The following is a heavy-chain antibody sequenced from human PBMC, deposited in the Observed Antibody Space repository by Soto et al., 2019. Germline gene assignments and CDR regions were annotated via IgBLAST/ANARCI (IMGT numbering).Heavy chain of an antibody. V-gene: IGHV1-2*04. Sequence: ASVKVSCKASGYTFTGYYMHWVRQAPGQGLEWMGWINPNSGGTNYAQKFQGWVTMTRDTAISTAYMALSRLRSHDTAVYYCAITSYDSSGPSAAFAIWGQGTMVTVS. CDR2: INPNSGGT. CDR3: AITSYDSSGPSAAFAI. D-gene: IGHD3-22*01. J-gene: IGHJ3*02. CDR1: GYTFTGYY.